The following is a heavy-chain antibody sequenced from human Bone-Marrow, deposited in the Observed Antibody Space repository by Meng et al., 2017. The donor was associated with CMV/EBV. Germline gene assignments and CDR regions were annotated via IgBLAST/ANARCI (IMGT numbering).Heavy chain of an antibody. D-gene: IGHD2-2*01. CDR1: GGSVSSGSYY. CDR3: ARVLMEYQLLGVRVAFDI. Sequence: SETLSLTCTVSGGSVSSGSYYWSWIRQPPGKGLEWIGYIYYSGSTNYNPSLKSRVTISVDTSKNQFSLKLSSVTAADTAVYYCARVLMEYQLLGVRVAFDIWGQGTMVTVSS. V-gene: IGHV4-61*01. CDR2: IYYSGST. J-gene: IGHJ3*02.